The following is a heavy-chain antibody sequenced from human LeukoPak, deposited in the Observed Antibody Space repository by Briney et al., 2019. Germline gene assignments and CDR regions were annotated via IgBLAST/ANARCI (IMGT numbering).Heavy chain of an antibody. D-gene: IGHD6-6*01. J-gene: IGHJ5*02. CDR2: IFYLGNT. CDR1: GGSISSGNYY. V-gene: IGHV4-30-4*01. Sequence: PSETLSLTCTVSGGSISSGNYYWSWIRQPPGKGLEWIGYIFYLGNTYYTPPLKSRVTISVDTSKNQFSLKLSSVTAADTAVYYCARKYPDHWFDPWGQGTLVTVSS. CDR3: ARKYPDHWFDP.